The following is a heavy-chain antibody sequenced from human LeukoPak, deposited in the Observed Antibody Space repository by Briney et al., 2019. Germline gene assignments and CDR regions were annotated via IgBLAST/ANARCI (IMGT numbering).Heavy chain of an antibody. J-gene: IGHJ4*02. Sequence: GGSLRLSCAASGFTFSSYAMSWVRQAPGRGLEWVSALSGSGSSTYYADSVKGRFTISRDNSKNTLYLQMNSLRAEDTAVYYCAKDLDYGFDYWGQGTLVTAST. CDR3: AKDLDYGFDY. CDR2: LSGSGSST. V-gene: IGHV3-23*01. D-gene: IGHD4-17*01. CDR1: GFTFSSYA.